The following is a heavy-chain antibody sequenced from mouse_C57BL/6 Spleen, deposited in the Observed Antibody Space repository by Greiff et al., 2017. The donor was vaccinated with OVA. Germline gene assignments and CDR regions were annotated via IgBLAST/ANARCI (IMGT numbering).Heavy chain of an antibody. CDR3: ASLGRYYFDY. J-gene: IGHJ2*01. CDR1: GYTFTDYY. CDR2: INPNNGGT. Sequence: VQLQQSGPELVKPGASVKISCKASGYTFTDYYMNWVKQSHGKSLEWIGDINPNNGGTSYNQKFKGKATLTVDKSSSTAYMELRSLTSEDSAVYYCASLGRYYFDYWGQGTTLTVSS. D-gene: IGHD4-1*01. V-gene: IGHV1-26*01.